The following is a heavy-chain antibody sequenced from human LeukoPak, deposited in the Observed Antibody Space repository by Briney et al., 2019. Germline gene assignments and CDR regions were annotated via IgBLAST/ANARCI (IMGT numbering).Heavy chain of an antibody. CDR2: IIPILGIA. CDR1: GGTFSSYT. V-gene: IGHV1-69*04. CDR3: ARDPSTDGLPYRVGYYYSYMDV. D-gene: IGHD2-2*01. J-gene: IGHJ6*03. Sequence: SVKVSCKASGGTFSSYTISWVRQAPGQGLEWMGRIIPILGIANYAQEFQGRVTITADKSTSTAYMELSSLRSEDTAVYYCARDPSTDGLPYRVGYYYSYMDVWGKGTTVTVSS.